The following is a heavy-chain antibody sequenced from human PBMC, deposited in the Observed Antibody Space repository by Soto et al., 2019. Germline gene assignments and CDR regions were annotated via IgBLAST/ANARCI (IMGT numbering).Heavy chain of an antibody. CDR1: GFTFSSYS. Sequence: LRLSCAASGFTFSSYSMNWVRQAPGKGLEWVSYISSSSSTIYYADSVKGRFTISRDNAKNSLYLQMNSLRDEDTAVYYCAREGQWLVRASAFDIWGQGTMVTVSS. CDR3: AREGQWLVRASAFDI. CDR2: ISSSSSTI. D-gene: IGHD6-19*01. J-gene: IGHJ3*02. V-gene: IGHV3-48*02.